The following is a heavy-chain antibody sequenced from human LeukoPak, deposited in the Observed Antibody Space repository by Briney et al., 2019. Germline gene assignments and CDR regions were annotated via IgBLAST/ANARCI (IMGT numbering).Heavy chain of an antibody. CDR1: GFTVSTNY. CDR2: IYSGGST. V-gene: IGHV3-53*01. J-gene: IGHJ2*01. D-gene: IGHD3-16*01. CDR3: ARAPNNTDYSAGYWYFDL. Sequence: GGSLRLSCAASGFTVSTNYMSWVRQAPGKGLEWVSIIYSGGSTYYADSVKGRFIISRDNSKNTLYLQMNSLRAEDTAVYYCARAPNNTDYSAGYWYFDLWGRGTLVTVSS.